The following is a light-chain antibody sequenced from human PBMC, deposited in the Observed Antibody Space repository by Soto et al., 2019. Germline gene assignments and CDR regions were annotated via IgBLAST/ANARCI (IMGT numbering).Light chain of an antibody. CDR2: GAS. J-gene: IGKJ4*01. CDR3: QQYGSSPLT. V-gene: IGKV3-20*01. Sequence: EIVLTQSPGTLSLSPGERATLSCRASQSISSNYLAWYQQKPGQAPRLLIYGASSRATGIPDRFSGSGSGTDFTLTIMRLEPEDFAVYYCQQYGSSPLTFGGGTKVEIK. CDR1: QSISSNY.